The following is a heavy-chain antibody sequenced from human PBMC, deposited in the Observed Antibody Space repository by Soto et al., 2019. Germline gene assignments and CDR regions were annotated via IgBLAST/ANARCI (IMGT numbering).Heavy chain of an antibody. J-gene: IGHJ4*02. CDR3: AKRGEKTGRNFDC. V-gene: IGHV3-23*01. Sequence: VSLRLSCAASGFTFSNYGMSWVRQAPGKGLEWVSTFGSSGNTYYADSVKGRFTISRDNSRNTLYLQMSSLRAEDTAIYYCAKRGEKTGRNFDCCGQGTLVTVSS. CDR1: GFTFSNYG. CDR2: FGSSGNT. D-gene: IGHD3-10*01.